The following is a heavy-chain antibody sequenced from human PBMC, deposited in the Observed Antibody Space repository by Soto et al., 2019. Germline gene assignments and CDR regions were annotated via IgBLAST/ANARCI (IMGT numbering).Heavy chain of an antibody. V-gene: IGHV1-2*04. D-gene: IGHD6-13*01. CDR1: GYTLTELS. J-gene: IGHJ6*02. CDR3: ARGIAAAAARGMDV. Sequence: ASVKVSCKVSGYTLTELSMHWVRQAPGQGLEWMGWINPNSGGTNYAQKFQGWVTMTRDTSISTAYMELSRLRSDDTAVYYCARGIAAAAARGMDVWGQGTTVTVS. CDR2: INPNSGGT.